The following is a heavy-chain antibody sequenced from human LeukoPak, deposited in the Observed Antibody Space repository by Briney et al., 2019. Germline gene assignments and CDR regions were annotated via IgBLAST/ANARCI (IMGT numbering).Heavy chain of an antibody. V-gene: IGHV1-18*01. CDR2: ISAYNGNT. J-gene: IGHJ4*02. D-gene: IGHD6-19*01. CDR3: ARDHGVAVAGIWGY. Sequence: ASVNVSFKASGYSFTSYGISWVRQAPGQGLEWMGWISAYNGNTNYAQKIQGRVTMTIDTSTSTAYMELTSLTPDDTAVYYCARDHGVAVAGIWGYWGQGTLVTVSS. CDR1: GYSFTSYG.